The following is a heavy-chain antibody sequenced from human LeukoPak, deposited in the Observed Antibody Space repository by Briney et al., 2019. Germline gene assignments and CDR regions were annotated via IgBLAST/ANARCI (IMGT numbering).Heavy chain of an antibody. CDR1: GYAFTGYF. CDR3: ARGSGYSSGRGTDY. V-gene: IGHV1-2*02. Sequence: GASVRVSCKASGYAFTGYFIHWVRQAPGQGLEWMGWINPNGGGTNYAQKFQGRVTMTTYTSIKTAYMDLTRLTSDDTAVYYCARGSGYSSGRGTDYWGQGTLVTVSS. D-gene: IGHD6-19*01. CDR2: INPNGGGT. J-gene: IGHJ4*02.